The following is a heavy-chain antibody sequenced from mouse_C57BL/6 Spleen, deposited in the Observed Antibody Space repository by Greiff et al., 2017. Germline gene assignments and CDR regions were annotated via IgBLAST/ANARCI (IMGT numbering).Heavy chain of an antibody. CDR1: GFTFSDSW. D-gene: IGHD2-3*01. Sequence: EVQLQESGGGLVQPGGSMKLSCAASGFTFSDSWMDWVRQSPEKGLEWVAEIRNKANNHATYYAESVKGRFTISRDDSKSSVYLQMNSVRAEDTGIYYCSGPRLLPYYYAMDYWGQGTSVTVSS. V-gene: IGHV6-6*01. CDR2: IRNKANNHAT. CDR3: SGPRLLPYYYAMDY. J-gene: IGHJ4*01.